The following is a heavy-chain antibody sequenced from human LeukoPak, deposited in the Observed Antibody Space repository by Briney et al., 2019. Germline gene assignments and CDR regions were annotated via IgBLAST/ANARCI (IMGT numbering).Heavy chain of an antibody. CDR3: ARAPVRQGYYFDY. D-gene: IGHD3-10*01. CDR1: GYTFTSYY. Sequence: ASVKVSCTPSGYTFTSYYMHWVRQAPGQGLEWMGIINPSGGSTSYAQKFQGRVTMTRDTSTSTVYMELSSLRSEDTAVYYCARAPVRQGYYFDYWGQGTLVTVSS. CDR2: INPSGGST. V-gene: IGHV1-46*01. J-gene: IGHJ4*02.